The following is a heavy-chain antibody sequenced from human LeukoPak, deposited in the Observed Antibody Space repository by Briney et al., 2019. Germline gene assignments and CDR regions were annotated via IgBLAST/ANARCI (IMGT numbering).Heavy chain of an antibody. Sequence: PSETLSLTCTVSGGSISSYYWSWIRQPPGKGLEWIGYIYYSGSTNYNPSLKSRVTISVDTSKNQFSLKLSSVTAADTAVYYCARGRLRLGGYYYYYYMDVWGKGTTVTVSS. J-gene: IGHJ6*03. CDR1: GGSISSYY. D-gene: IGHD5-12*01. CDR2: IYYSGST. V-gene: IGHV4-59*12. CDR3: ARGRLRLGGYYYYYYMDV.